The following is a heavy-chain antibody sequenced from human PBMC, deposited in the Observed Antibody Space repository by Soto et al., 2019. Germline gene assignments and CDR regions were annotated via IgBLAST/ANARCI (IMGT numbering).Heavy chain of an antibody. D-gene: IGHD3-3*01. CDR3: ARDRPPGITIFGVATNYGMDV. Sequence: SETLSLTCTVSGGSISSYYWSWIRQPPGKGLEWIGYIYYSGSTNYNPSLKSRVTISVDTSKNQFSLKLSSVTAADTAVYYCARDRPPGITIFGVATNYGMDVWGQGTTVTVSS. J-gene: IGHJ6*02. CDR1: GGSISSYY. CDR2: IYYSGST. V-gene: IGHV4-59*01.